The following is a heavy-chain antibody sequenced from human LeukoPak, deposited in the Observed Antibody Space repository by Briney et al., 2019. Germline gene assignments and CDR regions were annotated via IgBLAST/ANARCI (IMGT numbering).Heavy chain of an antibody. CDR3: ARVGAEDAFDI. V-gene: IGHV3-21*01. Sequence: GGSLRLSGAASGFTFSSYSMNWVRQAPGKGLEWVSSISSSSSYIYYADSVKGRFTISRDNAKNSLYLQMNSLRAEDTAVYYCARVGAEDAFDIWGQGTMVTVSS. CDR2: ISSSSSYI. D-gene: IGHD3-16*01. CDR1: GFTFSSYS. J-gene: IGHJ3*02.